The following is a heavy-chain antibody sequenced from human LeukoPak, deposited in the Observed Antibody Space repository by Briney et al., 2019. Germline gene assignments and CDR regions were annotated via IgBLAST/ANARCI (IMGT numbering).Heavy chain of an antibody. CDR1: GFTFDDYA. D-gene: IGHD4-17*01. V-gene: IGHV3-9*01. CDR2: ISWNSGSI. CDR3: AKDPDYGVHPGVFDY. J-gene: IGHJ4*02. Sequence: AGGSLRLSCAASGFTFDDYAMHWVRQAPGKGLEWVSGISWNSGSIGYADSVKGRFTISRDNAKNSLYLQMNSLRAEDTALYYCAKDPDYGVHPGVFDYWGQGTLVTVSS.